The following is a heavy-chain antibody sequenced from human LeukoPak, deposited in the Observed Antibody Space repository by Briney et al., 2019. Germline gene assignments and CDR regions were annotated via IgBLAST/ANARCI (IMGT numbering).Heavy chain of an antibody. Sequence: SETLSLTCTVSGGSISSYYWSWIRQPAGKGLEWIGRIYTSGSTNYNPSLKSRVTMSVGTSKNQFSLKLSSVTAADTAVYYCARGGVPAAIDYYYYMDVWGKGTTVTVSS. D-gene: IGHD2-2*01. CDR1: GGSISSYY. CDR3: ARGGVPAAIDYYYYMDV. CDR2: IYTSGST. J-gene: IGHJ6*03. V-gene: IGHV4-4*07.